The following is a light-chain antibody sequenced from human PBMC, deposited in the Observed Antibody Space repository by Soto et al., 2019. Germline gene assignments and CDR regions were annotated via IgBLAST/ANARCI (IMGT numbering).Light chain of an antibody. V-gene: IGKV1-39*01. CDR3: QQNYNTPPFT. CDR2: ATN. J-gene: IGKJ2*01. Sequence: IQLTQSPPSLSSPVGDRVTITCRTRPTAHRHLNWYQQKPGQATKLLIYATNHLQSGFPPRFRGRGSGTEFTLTISCLHPEDFATYFCQQNYNTPPFTVGQGTKVDIK. CDR1: PTAHRH.